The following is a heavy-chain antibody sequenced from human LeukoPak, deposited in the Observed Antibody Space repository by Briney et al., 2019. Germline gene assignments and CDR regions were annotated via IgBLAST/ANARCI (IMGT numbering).Heavy chain of an antibody. J-gene: IGHJ3*02. V-gene: IGHV4-30-4*01. CDR3: ASVLEYCSSTSCHKAFDI. D-gene: IGHD2-2*01. CDR2: DYYSGST. CDR1: GGSISSGEFC. Sequence: PSRTLSLSCTVSGGSISSGEFCWSWIRQPPGKGLEWIGYDYYSGSTYQNPSLKRRVTISVYTSKNQFSLKLSTVTAADTAVYYCASVLEYCSSTSCHKAFDIWGQGTMATASS.